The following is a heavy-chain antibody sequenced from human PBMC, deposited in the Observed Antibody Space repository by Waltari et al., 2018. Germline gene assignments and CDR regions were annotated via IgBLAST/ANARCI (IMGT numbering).Heavy chain of an antibody. Sequence: QVQLQESGPGLVKPSETLSLTCTVSGGSISSYYWSWIRQPPGKGLEWIGYIYYSGSTNYNPSLKSRVTISVDTSKNQFSLKLSSVTAADTAVYYCARDSSSGWFSLDYWGQGTLVTVSS. D-gene: IGHD6-19*01. J-gene: IGHJ4*02. CDR2: IYYSGST. CDR1: GGSISSYY. CDR3: ARDSSSGWFSLDY. V-gene: IGHV4-59*01.